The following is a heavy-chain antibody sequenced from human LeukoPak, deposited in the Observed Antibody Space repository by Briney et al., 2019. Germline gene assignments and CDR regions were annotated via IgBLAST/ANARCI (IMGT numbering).Heavy chain of an antibody. V-gene: IGHV1-46*01. Sequence: ASVKVSCKASGGTFSSYAISWVRQAPGQGLEWMGIINPSGGSTSYAQKFQGRVTMTRDTSTSTVYMELSSLRSEDTAVYYCARGDPNDYGVGTDYWGQGTLVTVSS. J-gene: IGHJ4*02. CDR1: GGTFSSYA. CDR2: INPSGGST. D-gene: IGHD4-17*01. CDR3: ARGDPNDYGVGTDY.